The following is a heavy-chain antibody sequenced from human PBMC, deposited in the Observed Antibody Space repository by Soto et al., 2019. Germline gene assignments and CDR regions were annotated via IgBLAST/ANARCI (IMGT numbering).Heavy chain of an antibody. CDR3: ARGGKYGTNGVCSFYEMDV. V-gene: IGHV1-18*01. Sequence: QVQLVQSGAEVKKPGASVKVSCKASGYTFTSYGISWVRQAPGQGLEWMGWISAYNGNTNYAQKFQGRVTMTTDTTTSTAYMEVRSLRSDDTAVYYCARGGKYGTNGVCSFYEMDVWGQGTAVTVSS. D-gene: IGHD2-8*01. J-gene: IGHJ6*02. CDR1: GYTFTSYG. CDR2: ISAYNGNT.